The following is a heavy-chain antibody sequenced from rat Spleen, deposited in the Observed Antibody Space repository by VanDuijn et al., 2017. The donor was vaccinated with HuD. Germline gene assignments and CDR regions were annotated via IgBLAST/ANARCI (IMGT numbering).Heavy chain of an antibody. D-gene: IGHD1-2*01. CDR2: INSAGST. J-gene: IGHJ3*01. CDR3: ARGPYSSAYFAF. Sequence: EVQLQESGPGLVKPSQSLSLTCSVTDYSITSRYGWSWIRKFPGNKLEWMGYINSAGSTNYNPSLKRRISITRDTSKNQFFLQVNSVTTEDTATYYCARGPYSSAYFAFWGQGTLVTVSS. CDR1: DYSITSRYG. V-gene: IGHV3-3*01.